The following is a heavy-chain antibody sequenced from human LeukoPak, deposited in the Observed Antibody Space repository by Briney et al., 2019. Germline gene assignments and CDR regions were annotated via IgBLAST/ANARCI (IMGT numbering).Heavy chain of an antibody. Sequence: SETLSLTCTVSGGSISSYYWSWIRQPPGKGLEWIGNIYYSGGTKYNPSLKSRVTISVDTSKNQVSLKLSSVTSADTAVYYCAKSTAMADMVHFDYWGQGTLVTVSS. CDR1: GGSISSYY. CDR3: AKSTAMADMVHFDY. CDR2: IYYSGGT. D-gene: IGHD6-19*01. V-gene: IGHV4-59*01. J-gene: IGHJ4*02.